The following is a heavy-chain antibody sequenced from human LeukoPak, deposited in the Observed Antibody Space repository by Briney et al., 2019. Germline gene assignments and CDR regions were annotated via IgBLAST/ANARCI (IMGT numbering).Heavy chain of an antibody. D-gene: IGHD4-17*01. CDR2: ISYDGSNK. J-gene: IGHJ4*02. V-gene: IGHV3-30-3*01. Sequence: GGSLRLSCSASGFTFKSYAMHWVRQTPGKGLEWVAVISYDGSNKYYADSVKGRFTISRDNSKNTLYLQMNSLRAEDTALYYCARETGSAVGSTDFDYWGQGTLVTVSS. CDR1: GFTFKSYA. CDR3: ARETGSAVGSTDFDY.